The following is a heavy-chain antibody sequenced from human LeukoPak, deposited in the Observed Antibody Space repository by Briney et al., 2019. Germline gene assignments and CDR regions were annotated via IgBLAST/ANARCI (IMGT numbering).Heavy chain of an antibody. J-gene: IGHJ4*02. V-gene: IGHV1-18*01. CDR2: ISAYNGNT. Sequence: ASVKVSRKASGYTFTSYGISWVRQAPGQGLEWMGWISAYNGNTNYAQKFQGRVTMTRDMSTSTVYMELSSLRSEDTAVYYCARDLLYGDYADYWGQGTLVTVSS. D-gene: IGHD4-17*01. CDR1: GYTFTSYG. CDR3: ARDLLYGDYADY.